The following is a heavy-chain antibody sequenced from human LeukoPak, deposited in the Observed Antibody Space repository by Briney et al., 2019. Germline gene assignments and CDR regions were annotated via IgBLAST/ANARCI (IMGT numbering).Heavy chain of an antibody. D-gene: IGHD3-22*01. CDR2: INPNSGGT. V-gene: IGHV1-2*02. J-gene: IGHJ4*02. CDR1: GYTFTGYY. Sequence: ASVKVSCKASGYTFTGYYMHWVRQAPGQGLEWMGWINPNSGGTNYAQKFQGRVTMTRDTSISTAYMELSRLRSDDTAVYYCARSMIVVSSFDYWGQGTLVTVSS. CDR3: ARSMIVVSSFDY.